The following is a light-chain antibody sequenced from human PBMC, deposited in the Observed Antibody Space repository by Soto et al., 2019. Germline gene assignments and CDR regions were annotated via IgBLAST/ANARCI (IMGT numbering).Light chain of an antibody. CDR2: YDN. CDR1: SSTIGNNA. CDR3: AAWDDRLNGVV. Sequence: QSVLTQPPSVSAAPRQRVTISCSGSSSTIGNNAVSWYQQLPGKAPKLLIYYDNLLPSGVSDRFSASTSGTSASLAISGLQSEDEADYYCAAWDDRLNGVVFGGGTKLTVL. J-gene: IGLJ2*01. V-gene: IGLV1-36*01.